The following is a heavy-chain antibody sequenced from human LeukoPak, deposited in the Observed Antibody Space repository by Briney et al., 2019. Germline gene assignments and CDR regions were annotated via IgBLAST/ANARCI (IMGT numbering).Heavy chain of an antibody. J-gene: IGHJ4*02. V-gene: IGHV4-34*01. CDR2: INHSGST. CDR1: GGSFSGYY. Sequence: ASETLSLTCAVYGGSFSGYYWSWIRQPPGKGLEWIGEINHSGSTNYNPSLKSRVTISVDTSKNQFSLKLSSVTAADTAVYYCARLVKRIAARSWFDYWGQGTLVTVSS. D-gene: IGHD6-6*01. CDR3: ARLVKRIAARSWFDY.